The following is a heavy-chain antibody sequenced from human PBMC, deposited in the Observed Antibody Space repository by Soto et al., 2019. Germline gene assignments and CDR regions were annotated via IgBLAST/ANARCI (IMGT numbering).Heavy chain of an antibody. CDR2: IYPSDSDT. CDR1: GYSFTTYW. CDR3: ARKTGAQGPMDY. V-gene: IGHV5-51*01. J-gene: IGHJ4*02. Sequence: GESLKISCKGSGYSFTTYWIGWVRQMPGKGLEWMGIIYPSDSDTRYSPSFQGQVTISVDKSISSAYLQWSSLKASDTAIYYCARKTGAQGPMDYWGQGTLVIVSS. D-gene: IGHD1-1*01.